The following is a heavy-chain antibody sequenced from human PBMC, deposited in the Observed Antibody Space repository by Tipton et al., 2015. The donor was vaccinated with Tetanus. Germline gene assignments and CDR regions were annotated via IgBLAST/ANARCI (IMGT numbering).Heavy chain of an antibody. CDR2: ICYSGST. Sequence: TLSLTCTVSGGSVSSGSYYWSWIRQPPGKGLEWIGYICYSGSTNYNPSLKSRVTISVDTSKNQFSLKLSSVTAADTAVYYCAREGIAARRYWFDPWGQGTLVTVSS. J-gene: IGHJ5*02. D-gene: IGHD6-6*01. CDR1: GGSVSSGSYY. V-gene: IGHV4-61*01. CDR3: AREGIAARRYWFDP.